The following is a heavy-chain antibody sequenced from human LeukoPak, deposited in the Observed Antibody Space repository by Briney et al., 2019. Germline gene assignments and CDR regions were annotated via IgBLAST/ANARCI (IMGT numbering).Heavy chain of an antibody. CDR3: ARARYYDSSGYYSNDAFDI. D-gene: IGHD3-22*01. CDR1: GGSISSGSYY. V-gene: IGHV4-61*02. CDR2: IYTSGST. Sequence: SETLSLTCTVSGGSISSGSYYWSWIRQPAWKGLECIGRIYTSGSTNYNPSLKSRVTISVDTSKNQFSLKLSSVTAADTAVYYCARARYYDSSGYYSNDAFDIWGQGTMVTVSS. J-gene: IGHJ3*02.